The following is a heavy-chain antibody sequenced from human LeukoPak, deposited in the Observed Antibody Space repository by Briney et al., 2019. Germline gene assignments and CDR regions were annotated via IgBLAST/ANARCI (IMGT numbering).Heavy chain of an antibody. J-gene: IGHJ6*02. D-gene: IGHD1-26*01. CDR1: GGTFSSYA. CDR2: IIPIFGTA. V-gene: IGHV1-69*13. Sequence: SVKVSCKASGGTFSSYAISWVRQAPGQGLEWMGGIIPIFGTANYAQKFQGRVTITADESTSTAYMELSSLRSEDTAVYYCAGDGKWEPAAVIDYGMDVWGQGTTVTVSS. CDR3: AGDGKWEPAAVIDYGMDV.